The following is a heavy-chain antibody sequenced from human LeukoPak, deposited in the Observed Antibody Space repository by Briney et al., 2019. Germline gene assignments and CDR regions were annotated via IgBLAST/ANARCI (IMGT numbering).Heavy chain of an antibody. D-gene: IGHD2-8*01. CDR1: GYTFTPYY. J-gene: IGHJ4*02. V-gene: IGHV1-2*02. CDR2: INPNSGGT. CDR3: ARARGPLIVLMVYDIQPFGDY. Sequence: ASVNVSCKASGYTFTPYYMHLVRQAPAPGLEWMGWINPNSGGTNYALKPQVRVTMTRDTSISTAYMELSRLRSDDTAVYYCARARGPLIVLMVYDIQPFGDYWGQGTLVTVSS.